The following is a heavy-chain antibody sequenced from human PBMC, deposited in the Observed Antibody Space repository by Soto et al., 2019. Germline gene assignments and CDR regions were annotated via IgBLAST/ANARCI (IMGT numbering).Heavy chain of an antibody. D-gene: IGHD1-26*01. CDR2: FYYSGST. CDR1: GAPITSTSYH. J-gene: IGHJ6*02. Sequence: SETLSLTGTYPGAPITSTSYHGGWIRQPPGKGLEWIGNFYYSGSTYYNPSLRSRVTISVDASKNQFSVKVSSVTATDTAVYYCARSVGDYYDGMDVWGQGTTVS. CDR3: ARSVGDYYDGMDV. V-gene: IGHV4-39*01.